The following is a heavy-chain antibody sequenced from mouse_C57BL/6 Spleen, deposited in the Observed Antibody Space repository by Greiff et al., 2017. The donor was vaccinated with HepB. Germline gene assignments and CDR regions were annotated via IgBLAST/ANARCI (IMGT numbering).Heavy chain of an antibody. V-gene: IGHV1-82*01. D-gene: IGHD2-4*01. Sequence: QVQLQQSGPVLVIPGASVKFSCKASCFSFSSSWMNWVQLRTGNGLEWIGRIYPGDGYTNYNGTFKGKASLPADKSSSTAYMQLSSLTSEDSAVYFCARSYDYDGSSYAMDYWGQGTSVTVSS. CDR3: ARSYDYDGSSYAMDY. CDR1: CFSFSSSW. J-gene: IGHJ4*01. CDR2: IYPGDGYT.